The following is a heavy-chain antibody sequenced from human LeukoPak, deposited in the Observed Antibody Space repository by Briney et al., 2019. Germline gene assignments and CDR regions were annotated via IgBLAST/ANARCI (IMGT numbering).Heavy chain of an antibody. CDR2: IYASGTT. V-gene: IGHV4-38-2*02. J-gene: IGHJ5*02. CDR1: GYSISRGYY. Sequence: SETLSLTCSVSGYSISRGYYWGWIRQPPGKGLEWIGRIYASGTTRYNPSLQSRVTMSVDMSKNQFSLKLTSVTAADTAVYFCARGLAAAYDYNWLDPWGQGILVTVSS. CDR3: ARGLAAAYDYNWLDP. D-gene: IGHD5-12*01.